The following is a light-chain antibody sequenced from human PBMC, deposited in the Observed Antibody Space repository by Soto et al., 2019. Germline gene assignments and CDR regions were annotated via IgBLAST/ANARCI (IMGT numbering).Light chain of an antibody. J-gene: IGKJ5*01. CDR1: QSVSSSY. CDR3: QQYGSSPPIT. CDR2: GAS. V-gene: IGKV3-20*01. Sequence: EIVLTQSPGTLSLKPGERATLSCRAIQSVSSSYLAWYQQKPGQAPRLLIYGASSRATGIPDRFSGSGSGTDFTLTISRLEPEDFAVYYCQQYGSSPPITFGQGTLLE.